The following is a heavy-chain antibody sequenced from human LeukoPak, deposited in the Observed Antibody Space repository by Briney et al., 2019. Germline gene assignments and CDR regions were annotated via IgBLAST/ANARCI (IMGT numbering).Heavy chain of an antibody. CDR1: GFTFSAYA. D-gene: IGHD7-27*01. V-gene: IGHV3-23*05. CDR3: ARHSLNGDQHPAFDI. J-gene: IGHJ3*02. Sequence: GGSLRLSCEASGFTFSAYAMTWVRQAPGKGLEWVSSIGSDNKPHYSESVKGRFAISRDNSKSMLFLQLNGLRAEDTAVYYCARHSLNGDQHPAFDIWGQGTMVTVSS. CDR2: IGSDNKP.